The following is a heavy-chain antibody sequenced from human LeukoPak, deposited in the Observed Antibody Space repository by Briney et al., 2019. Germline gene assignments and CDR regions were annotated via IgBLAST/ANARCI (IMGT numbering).Heavy chain of an antibody. D-gene: IGHD3-10*01. J-gene: IGHJ3*02. CDR3: ATDRGHAFDI. CDR2: IYSDGSGT. CDR1: GFTFSRYW. V-gene: IGHV3-74*01. Sequence: GGSLRLSCAASGFTFSRYWMHWVRQAPGKGLVWVSRIYSDGSGTTYAESVKGRFTISRDNAKNTLFLQMNSLTAEDTAVYYCATDRGHAFDIWGQGTMVTVS.